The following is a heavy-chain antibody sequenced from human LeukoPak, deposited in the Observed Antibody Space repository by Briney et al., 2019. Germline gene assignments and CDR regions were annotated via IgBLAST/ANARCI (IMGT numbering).Heavy chain of an antibody. D-gene: IGHD3-9*01. J-gene: IGHJ5*02. V-gene: IGHV4-34*01. CDR1: GFTVNTHF. CDR3: ARGRLRYFDFNWFDL. CDR2: INHSGST. Sequence: GSLRLSCAASGFTVNTHFMSWVRQAPGKGLEWIGEINHSGSTNYNPSLKSRVTISVDTSKNQFSLKLSSVTAADTAVYYCARGRLRYFDFNWFDLWGQGTLVTVSS.